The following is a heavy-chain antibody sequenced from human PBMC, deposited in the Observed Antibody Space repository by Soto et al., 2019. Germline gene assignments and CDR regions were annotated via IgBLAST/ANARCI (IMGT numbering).Heavy chain of an antibody. D-gene: IGHD2-2*01. V-gene: IGHV4-4*02. Sequence: SETLSLTCAVSGGSISSSNWGSWVRQPPGKGREGIGEIYHMGSTNYNPSLKSRVTLSVDKSKNQFSLKLSSVTAGVTAVYYCARVSVIVVVPAAFYYFDYWGQGTLVTVSS. CDR3: ARVSVIVVVPAAFYYFDY. CDR2: IYHMGST. J-gene: IGHJ4*02. CDR1: GGSISSSNW.